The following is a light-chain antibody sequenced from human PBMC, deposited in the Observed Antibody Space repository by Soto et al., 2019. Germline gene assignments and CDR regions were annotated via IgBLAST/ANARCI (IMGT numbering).Light chain of an antibody. V-gene: IGLV2-18*02. CDR2: EVT. CDR3: SSFTTSSTLV. Sequence: QSVLTQPPSVSGSPGQSVTISCTGTRFDVGSYKRVSWYQQPPATALKLIIYEVTNRPPGVPDRFSGSTSGNTASLTIYGLEAEDEADDYCSSFTTSSTLVFGGGTKVTVL. J-gene: IGLJ3*02. CDR1: RFDVGSYKR.